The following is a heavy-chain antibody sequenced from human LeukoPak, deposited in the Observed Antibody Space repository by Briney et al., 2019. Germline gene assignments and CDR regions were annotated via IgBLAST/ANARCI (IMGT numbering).Heavy chain of an antibody. D-gene: IGHD4-23*01. CDR1: RFTFSSYS. CDR3: AREPDYGGNPGYFDY. J-gene: IGHJ4*02. CDR2: ISSSSSYI. Sequence: GGSLRLSCAASRFTFSSYSMNWVRQAPGKGLEWVSSISSSSSYIYYADSVKGRFTISRDNAKNSLYLQMNSLRAEDTAVYYCAREPDYGGNPGYFDYWGQGTLVTVSS. V-gene: IGHV3-21*01.